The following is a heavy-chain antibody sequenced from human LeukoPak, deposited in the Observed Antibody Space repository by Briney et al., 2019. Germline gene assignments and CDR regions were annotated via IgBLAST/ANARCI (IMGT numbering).Heavy chain of an antibody. V-gene: IGHV3-23*01. Sequence: GGSLRLSCAASGFTFSSYAMSWVRQAPGKGLEWVSAISGSGGSTYYADSVKGRFTISRDNSKNTLYLQMNSLSAEDTAVYYCARENYFEISGPTYYFDYWGQGTLVTVSS. D-gene: IGHD3-22*01. CDR2: ISGSGGST. J-gene: IGHJ4*02. CDR3: ARENYFEISGPTYYFDY. CDR1: GFTFSSYA.